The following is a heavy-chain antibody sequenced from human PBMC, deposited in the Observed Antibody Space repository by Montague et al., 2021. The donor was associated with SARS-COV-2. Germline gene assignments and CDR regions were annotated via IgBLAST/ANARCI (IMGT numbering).Heavy chain of an antibody. V-gene: IGHV4-59*01. CDR1: GGSISSYY. D-gene: IGHD3-3*01. J-gene: IGHJ3*02. Sequence: SETLSLTCTVSGGSISSYYWCWIRQPPGKGLEWIGYIYYSGSTNYNPSLKRRVTISVDTSKNQFSLKLSSVTAADTAVYYCAGVRGNTIFGVVIISACDXWGQGTMVTVSS. CDR2: IYYSGST. CDR3: AGVRGNTIFGVVIISACDX.